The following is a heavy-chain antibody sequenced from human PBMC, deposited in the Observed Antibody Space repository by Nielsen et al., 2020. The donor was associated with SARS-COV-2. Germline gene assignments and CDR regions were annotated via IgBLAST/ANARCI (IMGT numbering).Heavy chain of an antibody. CDR3: ARGVEVVYGLLPVNDYYYYGMDV. Sequence: VRQAPGKGLEWVSAISGSGGSTYYADSVKGRFTISRDNSKNTLYLQMNSLRAEDTAVYYCARGVEVVYGLLPVNDYYYYGMDVWGQGTTVTVSS. V-gene: IGHV3-23*01. D-gene: IGHD2-8*02. CDR2: ISGSGGST. J-gene: IGHJ6*02.